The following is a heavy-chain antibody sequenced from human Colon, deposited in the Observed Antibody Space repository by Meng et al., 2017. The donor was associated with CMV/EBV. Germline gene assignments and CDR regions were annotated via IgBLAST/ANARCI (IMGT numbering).Heavy chain of an antibody. J-gene: IGHJ5*02. Sequence: SVKVSCKTSGGSFNNISISWVRQAPGQGLDWMGRIIPILDISNYAQKFQGRVTIIADKSTGTAYMELSSLRSEDTAVYYCARETRYYDSSGYPTPPGWFDPWGQGTLVTVSS. V-gene: IGHV1-69*04. CDR2: IIPILDIS. CDR1: GGSFNNIS. D-gene: IGHD3-22*01. CDR3: ARETRYYDSSGYPTPPGWFDP.